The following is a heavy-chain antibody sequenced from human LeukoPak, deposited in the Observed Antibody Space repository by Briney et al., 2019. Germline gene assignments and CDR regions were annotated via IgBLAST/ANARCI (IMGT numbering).Heavy chain of an antibody. V-gene: IGHV3-74*01. CDR1: GFTFSSHW. CDR2: INSDGSST. Sequence: RGSLRLSCAASGFTFSSHWMHWVRQAPGKGLVWVSRINSDGSSTSYADSVKGRFTISRDNAKNTLYLQMNSLRAEDTAVYYCARDGYCSSNSCLDYWGQGTLVTVSS. J-gene: IGHJ4*02. CDR3: ARDGYCSSNSCLDY. D-gene: IGHD2-2*03.